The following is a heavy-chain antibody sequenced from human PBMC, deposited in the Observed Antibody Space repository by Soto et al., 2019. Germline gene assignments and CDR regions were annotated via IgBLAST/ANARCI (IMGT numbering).Heavy chain of an antibody. CDR3: ARVAVDKSMIYWLDP. V-gene: IGHV4-61*01. J-gene: IGHJ5*02. Sequence: SETLSLTGTVSVGDFSSAHYYGSWIRQPPGKGLEWIGYLYXSGNINDNPSLKSRVIISVETSKNLFSLKLTSATAADTAVYYCARVAVDKSMIYWLDPGGLGALVTVSS. CDR1: VGDFSSAHYY. D-gene: IGHD3-16*01. CDR2: LYXSGNI.